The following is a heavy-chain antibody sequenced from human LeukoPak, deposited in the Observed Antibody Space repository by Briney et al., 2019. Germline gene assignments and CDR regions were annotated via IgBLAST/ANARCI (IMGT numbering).Heavy chain of an antibody. D-gene: IGHD1-7*01. J-gene: IGHJ4*02. CDR3: ARLNGLELPD. CDR1: GGSFSSSSYY. CDR2: IYYSGSS. V-gene: IGHV4-39*02. Sequence: SETLSLTCTVSGGSFSSSSYYWGWIRQPPRKWLEWGGGIYYSGSSYYNPSLKGRVTISIATSKNHFTLKLRSLTAADKAVYYCARLNGLELPDWGQGTLVTVSS.